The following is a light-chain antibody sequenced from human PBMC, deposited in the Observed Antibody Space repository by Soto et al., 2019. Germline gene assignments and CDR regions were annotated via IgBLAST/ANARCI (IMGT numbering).Light chain of an antibody. CDR3: QQYGSSEIT. CDR1: QSVSSN. CDR2: GAS. Sequence: IVMTQSPATLSVSPGERATLSCRASQSVSSNLAWYQQKPGQAPRLLIYGASTRATGIPARFSGSGSGTEFTLTISSLQSEDFAVYYCQQYGSSEITFGQGTRLEIK. J-gene: IGKJ5*01. V-gene: IGKV3-15*01.